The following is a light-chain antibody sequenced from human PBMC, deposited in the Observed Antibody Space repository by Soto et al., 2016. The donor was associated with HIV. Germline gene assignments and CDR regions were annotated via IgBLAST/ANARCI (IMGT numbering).Light chain of an antibody. J-gene: IGKJ1*01. Sequence: DIVMTQSPLSLPVTPGEPASISCRSSQSLLHRNGYDYLNWYLQKPGQSPQLLIYLGSNRASGVPDRFSGAGSGTDFALKISRVEAEDVGIYYCMQALQGRTFGPGTKVDI. CDR1: QSLLHRNGYDY. V-gene: IGKV2-28*01. CDR3: MQALQGRT. CDR2: LGS.